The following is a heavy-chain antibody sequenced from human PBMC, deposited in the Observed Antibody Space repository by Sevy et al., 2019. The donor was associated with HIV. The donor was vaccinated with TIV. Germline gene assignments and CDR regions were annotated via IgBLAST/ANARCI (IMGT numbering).Heavy chain of an antibody. J-gene: IGHJ6*02. V-gene: IGHV1-18*01. CDR2: ISAYNGNT. Sequence: ASVKVSCKASGYTFTSYGISWVRQAPGQGLEWMGWISAYNGNTNYAQKLQGRVTMTTDTSTSTAYMELRSLRSDDTAVYYCARDSYYGSGSYSTYLYYYYGMDVWGQGTTVTVSS. CDR1: GYTFTSYG. D-gene: IGHD3-10*01. CDR3: ARDSYYGSGSYSTYLYYYYGMDV.